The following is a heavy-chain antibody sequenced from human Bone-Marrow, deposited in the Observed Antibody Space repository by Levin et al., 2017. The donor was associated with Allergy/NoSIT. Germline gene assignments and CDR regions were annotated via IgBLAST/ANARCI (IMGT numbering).Heavy chain of an antibody. CDR2: ISGNSGTI. CDR3: AGDPDNCDTVCFAPLHY. CDR1: GFTFSSHS. D-gene: IGHD2-2*01. J-gene: IGHJ4*02. Sequence: GGSLRLSCAASGFTFSSHSMNWVRQVPGKGLEWLSYISGNSGTIHYADSVKGRFTTSRDNAKNSLYLQMNSLRDEDTAVYYCAGDPDNCDTVCFAPLHYWGQGTLVTVSS. V-gene: IGHV3-48*02.